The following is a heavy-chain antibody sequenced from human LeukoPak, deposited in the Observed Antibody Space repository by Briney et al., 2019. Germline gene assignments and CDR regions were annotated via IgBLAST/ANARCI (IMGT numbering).Heavy chain of an antibody. J-gene: IGHJ4*02. D-gene: IGHD6-19*01. CDR1: GYTFTSYY. Sequence: ASVKVSCKASGYTFTSYYMHWVRQAPGQGLEWMGIINPSGGSTSYAQKFQGRVTMTRDMSTSTVYMELSSLRSEDTAVYYCAKDRGEFWRWLGYWGQGTLVTVSS. V-gene: IGHV1-46*01. CDR2: INPSGGST. CDR3: AKDRGEFWRWLGY.